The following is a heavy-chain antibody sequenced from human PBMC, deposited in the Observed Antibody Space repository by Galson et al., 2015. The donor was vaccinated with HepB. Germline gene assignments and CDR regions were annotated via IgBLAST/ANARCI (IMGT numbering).Heavy chain of an antibody. V-gene: IGHV3-21*01. J-gene: IGHJ4*02. D-gene: IGHD6-19*01. CDR3: ARDITPSSGWPYYFDY. Sequence: SLRLSCAASGFTFSNAWMSWVRQAPGKGLEWVSSISSSSSYIYYADSVKGRFTISRDNAKNSLYLQMNSLRAEDTAVYYCARDITPSSGWPYYFDYWGQGTLVTVSS. CDR2: ISSSSSYI. CDR1: GFTFSNAW.